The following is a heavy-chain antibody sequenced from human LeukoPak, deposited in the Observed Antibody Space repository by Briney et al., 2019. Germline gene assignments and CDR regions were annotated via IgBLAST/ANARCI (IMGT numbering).Heavy chain of an antibody. CDR3: ATRVGYCSSTSCYNLNNWFDP. J-gene: IGHJ5*02. Sequence: GGSLRLSCAASGFTFSDYYMSWIRQAPGKGLEWVSYISSSGSTIYYADSVKGRFTISRDNAKNSLYLQMNSLRAEDTAVYYCATRVGYCSSTSCYNLNNWFDPWGQGTLVTVSS. D-gene: IGHD2-2*02. V-gene: IGHV3-11*01. CDR1: GFTFSDYY. CDR2: ISSSGSTI.